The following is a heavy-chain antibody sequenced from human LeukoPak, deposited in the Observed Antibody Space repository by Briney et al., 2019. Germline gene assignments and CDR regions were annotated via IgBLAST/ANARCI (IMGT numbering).Heavy chain of an antibody. J-gene: IGHJ4*02. Sequence: ASVKVSXKASGYTFTGYYMHWVRQAPGQGLEWMGRINPNSGGTNYAQKFQGRVTMTRDTSISTAYMELSRLRPDDTAVYYCARESSSGWYFNYWGQGTLVTVSS. V-gene: IGHV1-2*06. D-gene: IGHD6-19*01. CDR2: INPNSGGT. CDR1: GYTFTGYY. CDR3: ARESSSGWYFNY.